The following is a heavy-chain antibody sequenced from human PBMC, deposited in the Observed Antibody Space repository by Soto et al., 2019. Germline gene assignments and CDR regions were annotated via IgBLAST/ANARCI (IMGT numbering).Heavy chain of an antibody. J-gene: IGHJ5*02. CDR3: ARGYTGYCSGGTCYWFDP. CDR2: ISSSTSYI. CDR1: GFSFSSYS. V-gene: IGHV3-21*01. Sequence: EVQLVESGGGLVKPGGSLSLSCAASGFSFSSYSMNWVRQAPGKGLEWVSSISSSTSYINYADSVKGRFTISRDNAKKSLYLHMNSLRAEDTAVYYCARGYTGYCSGGTCYWFDPWGQGTLVTVSS. D-gene: IGHD2-15*01.